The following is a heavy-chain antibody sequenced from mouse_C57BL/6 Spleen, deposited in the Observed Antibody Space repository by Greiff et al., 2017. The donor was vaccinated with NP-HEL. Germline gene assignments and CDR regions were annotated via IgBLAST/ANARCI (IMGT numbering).Heavy chain of an antibody. Sequence: EVKLVESGGGLVKPGGSLKLSCAASGFTFSDYGMHWVRQAPEQGLEWVAYISSGSSTIYYADTVKGRFTISRDNAKNTLFLQMTSLRSEDTAMYYCARRTYFDYWGQGTTLTVSS. CDR3: ARRTYFDY. CDR1: GFTFSDYG. CDR2: ISSGSSTI. V-gene: IGHV5-17*01. J-gene: IGHJ2*01.